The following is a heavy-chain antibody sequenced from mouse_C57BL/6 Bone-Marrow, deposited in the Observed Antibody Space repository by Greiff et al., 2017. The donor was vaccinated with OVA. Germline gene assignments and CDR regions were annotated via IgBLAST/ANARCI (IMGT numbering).Heavy chain of an antibody. D-gene: IGHD2-3*01. Sequence: QVQLQQPGAELVKPGASVKLSCKASGYTFTSYWMQWVKQRPGQGLEWIGEIDPSDSYTNYNQKFKGKATLTVDTSSSTAYMQLSSLTSADSAVDDCARAGGGYYARYFDVWGTGTTVTVSS. V-gene: IGHV1-50*01. CDR3: ARAGGGYYARYFDV. J-gene: IGHJ1*03. CDR1: GYTFTSYW. CDR2: IDPSDSYT.